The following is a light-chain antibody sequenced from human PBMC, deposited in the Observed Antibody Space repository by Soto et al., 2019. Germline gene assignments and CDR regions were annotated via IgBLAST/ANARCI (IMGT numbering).Light chain of an antibody. CDR1: QSISSY. J-gene: IGKJ4*01. V-gene: IGKV1-5*01. Sequence: DIQITQSPSSLSSSVVDIFTITFLASQSISSYLNWYQQKPGKAPKLLMYDASSLESGVSSRFSGSGSGTEFTLIISSLQPDDFATYYCQQYKTSLLTFGGGTKVDIK. CDR2: DAS. CDR3: QQYKTSLLT.